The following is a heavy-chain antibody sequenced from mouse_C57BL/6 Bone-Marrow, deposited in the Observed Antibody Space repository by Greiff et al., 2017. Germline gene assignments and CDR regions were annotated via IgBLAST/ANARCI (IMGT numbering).Heavy chain of an antibody. CDR3: TFIATVVAYVFWYFDV. V-gene: IGHV14-4*01. CDR2: IDPENGDT. D-gene: IGHD1-1*01. J-gene: IGHJ1*03. Sequence: EVQLQQSGAELVRPGASVKLSCTASGFNIKDDYMHWVKQRPEQGLEWIGWIDPENGDTEYASKFQGKATITGDTSSNTAYLQLSSLTSEDTAVYYGTFIATVVAYVFWYFDVWGTGTTVTVSS. CDR1: GFNIKDDY.